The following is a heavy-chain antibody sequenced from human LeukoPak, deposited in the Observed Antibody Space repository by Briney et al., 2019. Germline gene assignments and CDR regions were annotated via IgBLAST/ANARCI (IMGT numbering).Heavy chain of an antibody. CDR2: IIPIFGTA. Sequence: GASVKVSCKASGYTFTSYGISWVRQAPGQGLEWMGGIIPIFGTANYAQKFQGRVTITTDESTSTAYMELSSLRSEDTAVYYCAKSKMATIQNYFDYWGQGTLVTVSS. D-gene: IGHD5-24*01. J-gene: IGHJ4*02. CDR3: AKSKMATIQNYFDY. V-gene: IGHV1-69*05. CDR1: GYTFTSYG.